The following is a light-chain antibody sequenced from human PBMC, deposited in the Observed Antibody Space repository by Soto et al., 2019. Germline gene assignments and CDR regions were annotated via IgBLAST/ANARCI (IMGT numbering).Light chain of an antibody. V-gene: IGKV1-5*01. J-gene: IGKJ1*01. CDR2: DAS. Sequence: DIQMNQSPSTLSAYIGDRVTITCRASQSISSWLAWYQQKPGKAPKLLIYDASSLESGVPSRFSGSGSGTEFTLTISSLQPDDFATYYCQQYNSYSPGKTFGQGTKVDI. CDR3: QQYNSYSPGKT. CDR1: QSISSW.